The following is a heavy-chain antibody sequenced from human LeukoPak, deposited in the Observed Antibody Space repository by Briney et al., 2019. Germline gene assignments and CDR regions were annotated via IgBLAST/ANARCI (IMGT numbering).Heavy chain of an antibody. Sequence: GRSLRLSCAASGFTFSSYGMHWVRQAPGKGLEWVAVIWYDGSNKYYADSVKGRFTISRDNSKNTLYLQMNSLRAEDTAVYYCARDSILPSGHIATYLDYWGQGTLVTVSS. V-gene: IGHV3-33*01. CDR3: ARDSILPSGHIATYLDY. CDR2: IWYDGSNK. D-gene: IGHD6-13*01. CDR1: GFTFSSYG. J-gene: IGHJ4*02.